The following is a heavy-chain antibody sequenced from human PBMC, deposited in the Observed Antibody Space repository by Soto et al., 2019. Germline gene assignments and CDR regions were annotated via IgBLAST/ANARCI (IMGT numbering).Heavy chain of an antibody. CDR1: GGSISSFY. CDR3: ARDLVTTGLYGMDV. D-gene: IGHD4-4*01. CDR2: IYYSGST. J-gene: IGHJ6*02. Sequence: SQTLSLTCTVSGGSISSFYWSWIRQPPGKGLEWIGYIYYSGSTNYNPSLKSRVTISVDTSKNQFSLKLSSVTAADTAVYYCARDLVTTGLYGMDVWGQGTTVTVSS. V-gene: IGHV4-59*01.